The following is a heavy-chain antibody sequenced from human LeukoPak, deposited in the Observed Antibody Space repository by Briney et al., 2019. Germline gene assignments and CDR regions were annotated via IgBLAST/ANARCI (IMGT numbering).Heavy chain of an antibody. CDR1: GFTVTSAW. CDR2: VKDKTDGGTT. J-gene: IGHJ6*02. D-gene: IGHD3-16*01. V-gene: IGHV3-15*01. CDR3: TTVRGSGNFGLDV. Sequence: GGSLRLSCAASGFTVTSAWMSWVRQAPGKGLERVGSVKDKTDGGTTDYAAPVKGRFTISRDDSKNTLFLQMNSLEIEDTAVYYCTTVRGSGNFGLDVWGQGTTVTVSS.